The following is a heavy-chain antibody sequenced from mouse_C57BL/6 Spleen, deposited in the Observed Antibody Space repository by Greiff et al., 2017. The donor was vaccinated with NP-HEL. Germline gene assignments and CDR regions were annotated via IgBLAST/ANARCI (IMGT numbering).Heavy chain of an antibody. V-gene: IGHV1-74*01. Sequence: QVQLQQPGAELVKPGASVKVSCKASGYTFTSYGMYWVKQRPGQGLEWIGRIHHSDSDTNYNQKFKGKATLTVDNSSSTVYMQLSSRTSEDCAVYDFALYCDSGGGYSIDYWGQGTSLTVSS. D-gene: IGHD2-13*01. CDR2: IHHSDSDT. CDR1: GYTFTSYG. J-gene: IGHJ2*02. CDR3: ALYCDSGGGYSIDY.